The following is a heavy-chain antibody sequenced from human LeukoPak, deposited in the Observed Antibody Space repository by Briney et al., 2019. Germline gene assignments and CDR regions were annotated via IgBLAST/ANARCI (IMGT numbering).Heavy chain of an antibody. J-gene: IGHJ3*02. D-gene: IGHD4-23*01. Sequence: GGSLRLSCAASGFTFSSYAMHWVRQAPGKGLEWVAVISYDGSNKYYADSVKGRFTISRDNSKNTLYLQMNSLRAEDTAVYYCASFPPYYGGNDGVVAFDIWGQGTMVTVSS. V-gene: IGHV3-30-3*01. CDR2: ISYDGSNK. CDR3: ASFPPYYGGNDGVVAFDI. CDR1: GFTFSSYA.